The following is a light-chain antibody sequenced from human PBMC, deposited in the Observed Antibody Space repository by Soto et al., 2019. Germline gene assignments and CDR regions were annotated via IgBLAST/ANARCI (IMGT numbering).Light chain of an antibody. CDR3: VLYMGSGIWV. CDR2: STN. J-gene: IGLJ3*02. Sequence: QTVVTQEPSFSVSPGGTVTLTCGLSSGSVSTSYYPSWYQQTPGQARRTLIYSTNTRSSGVPDRFSGSILGNKAALTITGAQADDESDYYCVLYMGSGIWVFGGGTKLTVL. V-gene: IGLV8-61*01. CDR1: SGSVSTSYY.